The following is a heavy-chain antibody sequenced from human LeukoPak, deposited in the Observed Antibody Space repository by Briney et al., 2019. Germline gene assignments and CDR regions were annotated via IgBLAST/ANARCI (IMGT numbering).Heavy chain of an antibody. CDR3: ARGPEQGDWYFDL. Sequence: NPSETLSLTCTVSGGSISSYHWSWIRQPPGKGLEWIGYIYSSGSTDYNPSLKSRVTISVDTSKKQFSLKLSSVTAADTAVYYCARGPEQGDWYFDLWGRGTLVTVSS. CDR1: GGSISSYH. D-gene: IGHD1-14*01. CDR2: IYSSGST. J-gene: IGHJ2*01. V-gene: IGHV4-59*01.